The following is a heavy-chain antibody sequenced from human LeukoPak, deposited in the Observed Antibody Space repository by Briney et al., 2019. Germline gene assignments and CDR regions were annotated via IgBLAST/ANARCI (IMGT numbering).Heavy chain of an antibody. CDR2: FDPEDGET. V-gene: IGHV1-24*01. J-gene: IGHJ5*02. CDR3: ARGLRRGNWFDP. D-gene: IGHD3-16*01. CDR1: GYTLTELS. Sequence: ASVKVSCKVSGYTLTELSMHWVRQAPGKGLEWMGGFDPEDGETIYAQKFQGRVTMTEDTSTDTAYMELSSLRSEDTAVYYCARGLRRGNWFDPWGQGTLVTVSS.